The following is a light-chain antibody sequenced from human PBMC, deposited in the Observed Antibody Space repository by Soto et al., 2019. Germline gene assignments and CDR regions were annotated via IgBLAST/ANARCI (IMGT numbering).Light chain of an antibody. CDR2: SAS. V-gene: IGKV1-39*01. J-gene: IGKJ5*01. CDR1: QSINND. Sequence: DIQMTQSPASLSVSVGDRVTITCRASQSINNDLNWYLQRPGRAPKLLIRSASSLQSGVPSRFSGSGSRTEFTLTIAGLQPEDFGTYYCQQSFTMPITFGHGTRLEIK. CDR3: QQSFTMPIT.